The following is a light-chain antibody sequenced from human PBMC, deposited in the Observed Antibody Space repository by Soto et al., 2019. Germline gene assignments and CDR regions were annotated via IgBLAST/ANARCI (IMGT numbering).Light chain of an antibody. J-gene: IGLJ2*01. CDR3: SSYTSRTTVL. CDR2: EVS. V-gene: IGLV2-14*01. Sequence: QSALTQPASVSGSPGQSITISCTGTSSDVGGYNYVSWYQQHPGKAPKLMLYEVSHRPSGVSNRFSGSKSGNTASLTISGLQRDDEADYYCSSYTSRTTVLFGGGTKLTVL. CDR1: SSDVGGYNY.